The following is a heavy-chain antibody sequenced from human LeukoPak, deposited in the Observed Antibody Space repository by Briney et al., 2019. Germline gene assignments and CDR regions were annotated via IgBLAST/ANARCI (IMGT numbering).Heavy chain of an antibody. Sequence: PGGSLRLSCAASGFTFSSYAMHWVRQAPGKGLEYVSVISSNGGSTYYSDSVKGRFSISRDNSKNTLYLQMGSLRGEDMAVYYCATGRLNNWNLPSAGWGQGTLVTVSS. V-gene: IGHV3-64*02. D-gene: IGHD1-20*01. CDR3: ATGRLNNWNLPSAG. CDR1: GFTFSSYA. CDR2: ISSNGGST. J-gene: IGHJ4*02.